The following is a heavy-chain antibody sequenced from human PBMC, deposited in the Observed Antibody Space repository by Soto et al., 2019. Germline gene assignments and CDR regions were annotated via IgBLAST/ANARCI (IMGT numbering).Heavy chain of an antibody. J-gene: IGHJ4*02. Sequence: QITLNESGPTVVKPTETLTLTCTFSGFSLTTSGVGVCWVRQSPGKAPEWLAFIYWDDDKRYSTSLKRRLTITKDTSNNLVVLTMANVDPADTATYYCAHRVLRAVFGLVTTTACYFDFWGQGTPVVVSS. D-gene: IGHD3-3*01. CDR3: AHRVLRAVFGLVTTTACYFDF. V-gene: IGHV2-5*02. CDR1: GFSLTTSGVG. CDR2: IYWDDDK.